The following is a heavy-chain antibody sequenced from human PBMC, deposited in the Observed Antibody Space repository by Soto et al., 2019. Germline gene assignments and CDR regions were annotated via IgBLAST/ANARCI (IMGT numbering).Heavy chain of an antibody. CDR1: GFIFSDYY. Sequence: GGSLRLSCAASGFIFSDYYMTWIRQAPGKGLEWISRSSNRDRSTYYADSVKDRFVVSKDNAKNLVYLQMNSLRAEDTAVYFCARAWKIEKFGVISMSKGLDVWGQGTTVTVSS. V-gene: IGHV3-11*04. CDR2: SSNRDRST. CDR3: ARAWKIEKFGVISMSKGLDV. J-gene: IGHJ6*02. D-gene: IGHD3-3*01.